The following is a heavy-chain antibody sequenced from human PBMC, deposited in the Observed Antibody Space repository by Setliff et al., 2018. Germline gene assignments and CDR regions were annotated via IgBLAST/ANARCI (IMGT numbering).Heavy chain of an antibody. J-gene: IGHJ4*02. CDR2: IISMFGTT. Sequence: VKVSCKASGGTFSTYAISWVRQAPGQGLEWMGGIISMFGTTNYAQKFQGRVTITTDKSTSTAYMELSSLRSEDTAIYYCARMMRPPWDCSGGSCYSRAFDYWGQGTLVTVSS. D-gene: IGHD2-15*01. CDR1: GGTFSTYA. V-gene: IGHV1-69*13. CDR3: ARMMRPPWDCSGGSCYSRAFDY.